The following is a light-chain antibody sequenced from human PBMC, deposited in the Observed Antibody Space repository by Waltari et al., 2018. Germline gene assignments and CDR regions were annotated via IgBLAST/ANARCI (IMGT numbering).Light chain of an antibody. J-gene: IGKJ4*01. CDR1: QDISNY. Sequence: DIQMTQSPSSLSASVGDRVTITCQASQDISNYLNWFQQKPGKPPRLLIYDASNLETGVPSRFSGSGSGTHFSFTISSLQPEDVATYYCQQYHNLPSLTFGGGTKVDIK. CDR2: DAS. V-gene: IGKV1-33*01. CDR3: QQYHNLPSLT.